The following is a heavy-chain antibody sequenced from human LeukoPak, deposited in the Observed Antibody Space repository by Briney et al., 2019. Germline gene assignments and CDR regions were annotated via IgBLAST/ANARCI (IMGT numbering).Heavy chain of an antibody. CDR2: ISAYNGNT. J-gene: IGHJ6*02. CDR3: ARDRLTLDYYYYGMDV. CDR1: GYTFTSYW. V-gene: IGHV1-18*04. D-gene: IGHD1-14*01. Sequence: ASVKVSCKASGYTFTSYWIQWVRQAPGQGLEWMGWISAYNGNTNYAQKLQGRVTMTTDTSTSTAYMELRSLRSDDTAVYYCARDRLTLDYYYYGMDVWGQGTTVTVSS.